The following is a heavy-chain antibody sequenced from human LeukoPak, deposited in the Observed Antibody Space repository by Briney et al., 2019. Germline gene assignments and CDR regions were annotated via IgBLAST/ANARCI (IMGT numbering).Heavy chain of an antibody. CDR1: GFTFSRYA. J-gene: IGHJ4*02. D-gene: IGHD2-8*01. V-gene: IGHV3-30*04. CDR2: ISHDGSNK. CDR3: ARDLQYLLLMGEIDY. Sequence: GGSLRLSCAASGFTFSRYAMHWVRQAPGKGLEWVAVISHDGSNKYYADSVKGRFTISRDNSKNTLYLQMNSLRAEDTAVYYCARDLQYLLLMGEIDYWGQGTLVTVSS.